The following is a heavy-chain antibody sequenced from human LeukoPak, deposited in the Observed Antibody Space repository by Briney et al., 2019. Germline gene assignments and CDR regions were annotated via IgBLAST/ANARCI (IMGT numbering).Heavy chain of an antibody. Sequence: SETLSLTCTVSGGSISSYYWSWIRQPPGKGLEWIGYIYYSGSTKYNPSLKSRVTISVDTSKNQFSLKLSSVTAADTAVYYCARDRWGSSSSESRTDYYYYYMDVWGKGTTVTVSS. CDR1: GGSISSYY. V-gene: IGHV4-59*01. J-gene: IGHJ6*03. D-gene: IGHD6-6*01. CDR2: IYYSGST. CDR3: ARDRWGSSSSESRTDYYYYYMDV.